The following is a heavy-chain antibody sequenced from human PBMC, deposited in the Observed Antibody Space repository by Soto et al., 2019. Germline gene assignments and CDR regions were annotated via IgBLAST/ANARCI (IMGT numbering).Heavy chain of an antibody. J-gene: IGHJ6*02. V-gene: IGHV2-5*02. D-gene: IGHD2-21*02. CDR2: IYWDDDK. CDR1: GFSLSTGGVG. CDR3: VHSRCGGDCLQSYSSHYYYGVDV. Sequence: QITLKESGPTLVKPTQTLTLTCTFSGFSLSTGGVGVGWIRQSPGKALEWLALIYWDDDKRYSPSLKSRLTNNKGTFKNQVVLTMTNMDPVDTATYYCVHSRCGGDCLQSYSSHYYYGVDVWGQGTTVTVSS.